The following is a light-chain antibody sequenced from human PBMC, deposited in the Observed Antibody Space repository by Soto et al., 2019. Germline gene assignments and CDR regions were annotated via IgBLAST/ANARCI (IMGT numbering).Light chain of an antibody. Sequence: QYVLSQPPSESRSPGQSVTISCSATSSDVGAYNFVSWYQHHPGKAPKLMIYEVSKRPSGVPDRFSGSKSGNTAALTVSGLQAEDEADYFCSSYARGNNCYVVGTGTKVTVL. CDR2: EVS. J-gene: IGLJ1*01. CDR1: SSDVGAYNF. CDR3: SSYARGNNCYV. V-gene: IGLV2-8*02.